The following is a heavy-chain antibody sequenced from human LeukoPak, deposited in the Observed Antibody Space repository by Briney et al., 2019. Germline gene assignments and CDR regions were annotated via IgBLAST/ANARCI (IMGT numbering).Heavy chain of an antibody. J-gene: IGHJ3*02. CDR1: GGSISSYH. V-gene: IGHV4-59*01. D-gene: IGHD2-2*01. Sequence: SETLSLTCTVSGGSISSYHWSWIRQPPGKGLEWIGHIYYTGSTNYNPSLKSRVTISLDTSKNQFSLKLSSVTAADTAVYYCTRAQKGYCSSISCPQAFDIWGQGTMVIVS. CDR2: IYYTGST. CDR3: TRAQKGYCSSISCPQAFDI.